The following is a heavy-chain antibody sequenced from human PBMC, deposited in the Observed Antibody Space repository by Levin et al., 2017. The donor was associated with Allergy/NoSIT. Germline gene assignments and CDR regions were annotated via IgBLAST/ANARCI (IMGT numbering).Heavy chain of an antibody. CDR2: INTNTGNP. J-gene: IGHJ4*02. D-gene: IGHD2-15*01. Sequence: ASVKVSCKASGYTLTNYAMNWVRQAPGQGLEWMGWINTNTGNPTYAQGFTGRFVFSLDTSVSTAYLQIRSLKAEDTAVYYCARDGCIGGSCYSRDYWGQGTLVTVSS. CDR1: GYTLTNYA. V-gene: IGHV7-4-1*01. CDR3: ARDGCIGGSCYSRDY.